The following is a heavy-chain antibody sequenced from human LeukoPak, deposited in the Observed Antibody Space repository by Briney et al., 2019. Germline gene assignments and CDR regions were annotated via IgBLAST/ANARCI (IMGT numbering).Heavy chain of an antibody. CDR1: GGSFSGYY. V-gene: IGHV4-34*01. CDR3: ASRRYYYDSSGYRY. J-gene: IGHJ4*02. CDR2: INHSGST. Sequence: PSETLSLTCAVYGGSFSGYYWSWIRQPPGKGLEWIGEINHSGSTSYNPSLKSRVTISVDTSKNQFSLKLSSVTAADTAVYYCASRRYYYDSSGYRYWGQGTLVTVSS. D-gene: IGHD3-22*01.